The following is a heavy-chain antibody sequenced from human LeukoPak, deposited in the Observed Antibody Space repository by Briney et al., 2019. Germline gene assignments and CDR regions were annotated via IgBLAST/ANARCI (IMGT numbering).Heavy chain of an antibody. CDR2: IYSGGNI. D-gene: IGHD2-15*01. Sequence: PSETLSLTCTVSGGSISSGGYYWSWVRQAPGKGLEWVSVIYSGGNIYYIDSVKGRFTISRDTFKNTLYLQMNSLRAEDTAVYFCASRHCSGGGCYFAGADPFDYWGQGTLVTVSS. J-gene: IGHJ4*02. CDR1: GGSISSGGYY. CDR3: ASRHCSGGGCYFAGADPFDY. V-gene: IGHV3-53*01.